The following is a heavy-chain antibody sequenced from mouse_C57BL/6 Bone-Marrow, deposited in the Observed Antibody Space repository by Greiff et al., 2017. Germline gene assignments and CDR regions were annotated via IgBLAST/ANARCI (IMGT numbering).Heavy chain of an antibody. V-gene: IGHV1-82*01. CDR2: IYPGNGDT. Sequence: VKLMESGPELVKPGASVKISCKASGYAFSSSWMNWVKQRPGKGLEWIGRIYPGNGDTNSNGKFKVKATLTADKSSSTAYMQLSSLTSEDSAVYFCAREDVDYSGEGTTRTVSS. CDR1: GYAFSSSW. CDR3: AREDVDY. J-gene: IGHJ2*01.